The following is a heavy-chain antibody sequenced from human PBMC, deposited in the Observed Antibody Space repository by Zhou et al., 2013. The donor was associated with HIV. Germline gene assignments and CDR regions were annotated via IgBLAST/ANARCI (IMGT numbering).Heavy chain of an antibody. CDR2: ISPYNGDT. J-gene: IGHJ4*02. Sequence: QVQLVQSGAEVKKPGAPVKVSCKASGYTFTTYGITWVRQAPGQGLEWMGWISPYNGDTNYAQNLQGRVTMTTDTSTSTAYMELRSLTSDDTAVYYCAREQLERQIDFWGQGTLVIVSS. CDR1: GYTFTTYG. V-gene: IGHV1-18*01. CDR3: AREQLERQIDF. D-gene: IGHD1-1*01.